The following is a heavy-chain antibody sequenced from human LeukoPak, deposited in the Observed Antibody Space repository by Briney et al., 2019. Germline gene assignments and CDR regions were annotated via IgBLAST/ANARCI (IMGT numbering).Heavy chain of an antibody. CDR3: ARIPPQNYSFDY. CDR2: IIPILGIA. J-gene: IGHJ4*02. V-gene: IGHV1-69*04. Sequence: ASVKVSCKASGGTFSSYAISWVRQAPGQALEWMGRIIPILGIANYAQKFQGRVTITADKSTSTAYMELSSLRSEDTAVYYCARIPPQNYSFDYWGQGTLVTVSS. CDR1: GGTFSSYA.